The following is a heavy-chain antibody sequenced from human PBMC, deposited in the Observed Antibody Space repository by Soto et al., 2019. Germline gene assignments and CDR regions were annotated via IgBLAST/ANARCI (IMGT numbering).Heavy chain of an antibody. CDR1: GYTFTSYA. Sequence: QVQLVQSGAEVKKPGASVKVSCKASGYTFTSYAMHWVRQAPGQRLEWMGWINAGNGNTRYSQKFQGRVAFTRDTSANTVHMELSSLRSEDTAVYYCARGPGGTVPAALGYWGQGTLVTVSS. J-gene: IGHJ4*02. D-gene: IGHD6-19*01. V-gene: IGHV1-3*01. CDR3: ARGPGGTVPAALGY. CDR2: INAGNGNT.